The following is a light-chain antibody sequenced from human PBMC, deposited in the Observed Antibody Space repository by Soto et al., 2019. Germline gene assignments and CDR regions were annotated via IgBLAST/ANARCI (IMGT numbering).Light chain of an antibody. CDR1: QSVSSN. V-gene: IGKV3-15*01. J-gene: IGKJ4*01. Sequence: EIVMTQSPATLSVSPGERATLSCRASQSVSSNLAWYQQKPGQAPRLLIYGASTRATDIRARFSGSGSGTELTLTISSLQSEDFAVYYCQQYHNWPLTFGGGTKVEIK. CDR3: QQYHNWPLT. CDR2: GAS.